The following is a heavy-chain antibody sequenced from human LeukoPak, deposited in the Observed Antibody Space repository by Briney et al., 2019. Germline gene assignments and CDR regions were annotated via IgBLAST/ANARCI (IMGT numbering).Heavy chain of an antibody. J-gene: IGHJ4*02. CDR2: ISSSSTYI. D-gene: IGHD3-3*01. CDR3: ARDYIAYDPLDY. Sequence: GGSLRLSCAASGFTFSSYNMNWVRQAPGKGLEWVSSISSSSTYIYYTDSVRGRFTISRDNAKNSLYLQMNSLRAEDTAVYWCARDYIAYDPLDYWGQGTLVTVSS. CDR1: GFTFSSYN. V-gene: IGHV3-21*01.